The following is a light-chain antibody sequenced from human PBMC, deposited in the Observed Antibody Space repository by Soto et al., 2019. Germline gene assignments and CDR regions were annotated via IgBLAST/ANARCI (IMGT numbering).Light chain of an antibody. CDR1: SSNIGAGYD. CDR2: GNS. CDR3: KSYDSSLSGYV. J-gene: IGLJ1*01. V-gene: IGLV1-40*01. Sequence: QTFRTQPPSVSGAPGQRYPISCTGSSSNIGAGYDVHWYQQLPGTAPKLLIYGNSNRPSGVPDRFSGSKSGTSASLAITGLQAEDEADYYCKSYDSSLSGYVFGTGTKVTVL.